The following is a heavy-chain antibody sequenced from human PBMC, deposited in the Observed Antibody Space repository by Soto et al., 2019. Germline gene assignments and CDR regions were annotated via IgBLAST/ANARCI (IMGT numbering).Heavy chain of an antibody. D-gene: IGHD3-9*01. CDR3: ARDRGSRDSDILTGYYYYYYMDV. J-gene: IGHJ6*03. CDR2: INSDGSST. Sequence: GGFLRLSCAASGFTFSSYWMHWVRQAPEKGLVWVSRINSDGSSTSYADSVKGRFTISRDNAKNTLYLQMNSLRAEDTAVYYCARDRGSRDSDILTGYYYYYYMDVWGKGTTVTVSS. V-gene: IGHV3-74*01. CDR1: GFTFSSYW.